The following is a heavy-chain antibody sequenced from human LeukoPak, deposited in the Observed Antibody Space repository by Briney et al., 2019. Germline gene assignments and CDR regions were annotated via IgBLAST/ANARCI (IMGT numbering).Heavy chain of an antibody. J-gene: IGHJ4*02. Sequence: GGSLRLSCAASAFNLSSFEMNWFRQAPGKGRGWVSYISSSGSAVYYADSVKGRFTISRDNAKNSLYLQMNSLRAEDTAVYYCARSGYLCPDSWGQGILVTVSS. CDR2: ISSSGSAV. CDR1: AFNLSSFE. D-gene: IGHD2/OR15-2a*01. V-gene: IGHV3-48*03. CDR3: ARSGYLCPDS.